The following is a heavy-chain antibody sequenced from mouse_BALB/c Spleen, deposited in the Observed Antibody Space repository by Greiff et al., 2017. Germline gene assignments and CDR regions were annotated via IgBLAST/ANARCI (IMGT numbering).Heavy chain of an antibody. J-gene: IGHJ3*01. Sequence: EVQLVESGGGLVKPGGSLKLSCAASGFTFSSYAMSWVRQSPEKRLEWVAEISSGGSYTYYPDTVTGRFTISRDNAKNTLYLEMSSLRSEDTAMYYCARDYYGNSGFAYWGQGTLVTVSA. CDR3: ARDYYGNSGFAY. V-gene: IGHV5-9-4*01. CDR2: ISSGGSYT. D-gene: IGHD2-1*01. CDR1: GFTFSSYA.